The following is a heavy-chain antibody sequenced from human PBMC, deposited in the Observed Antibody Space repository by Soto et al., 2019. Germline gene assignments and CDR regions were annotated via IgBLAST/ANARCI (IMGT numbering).Heavy chain of an antibody. Sequence: GGSLRLSCAASGFTFTSYAMNWVRQAPGKGLEWVSAISGSGDNTYYADSVKGRFAISRDNSKNTLYLQMNSLRAEDTAVYYFANVPIFGVVSRSYGMDVWGQGTTVTVSS. CDR2: ISGSGDNT. J-gene: IGHJ6*02. CDR3: ANVPIFGVVSRSYGMDV. D-gene: IGHD3-3*02. CDR1: GFTFTSYA. V-gene: IGHV3-23*01.